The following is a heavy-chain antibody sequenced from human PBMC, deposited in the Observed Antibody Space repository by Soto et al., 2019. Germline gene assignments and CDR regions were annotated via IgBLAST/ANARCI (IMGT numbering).Heavy chain of an antibody. CDR1: GGSISSYY. J-gene: IGHJ1*01. D-gene: IGHD4-17*01. Sequence: ETLSLTCTVSGGSISSYYWSWIRQPPGKGLEWIGYIYYSGSTNYNPSLKSRVTISVDTSKNQFSLKLSSVTAADTAVYYCSRGDYGGNSGYFQHWGQGTLVTVSS. CDR2: IYYSGST. V-gene: IGHV4-59*01. CDR3: SRGDYGGNSGYFQH.